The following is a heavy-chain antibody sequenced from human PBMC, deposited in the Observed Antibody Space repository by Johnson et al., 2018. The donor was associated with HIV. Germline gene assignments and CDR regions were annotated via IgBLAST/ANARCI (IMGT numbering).Heavy chain of an antibody. V-gene: IGHV3-74*01. CDR1: GFTFNNYW. D-gene: IGHD5-18*01. CDR2: INSDGSST. CDR3: ASSFTANI. Sequence: VQLVESGGGLVQPGGSLRLSCAASGFTFNNYWMHWVRQVPGQGLVWVSRINSDGSSTTYADSVKGRFTISRDNAKNTLYLPMNSLRVEDTAVYYCASSFTANIWGQGKMVSVAS. J-gene: IGHJ3*02.